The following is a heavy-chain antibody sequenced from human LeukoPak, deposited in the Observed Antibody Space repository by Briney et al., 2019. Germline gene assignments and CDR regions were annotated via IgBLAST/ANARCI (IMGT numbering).Heavy chain of an antibody. CDR1: GFTFSSYW. Sequence: GGSLRLSCAASGFTFSSYWMHWVRQAPGKGLVRVSRISSDESGTSYADSVRGRFTISRDNAKSTLYLQMNSLRAEDTAIYYCAREGSGWYYFDYWGQGTLVTVSS. CDR3: AREGSGWYYFDY. D-gene: IGHD6-19*01. V-gene: IGHV3-74*01. J-gene: IGHJ4*02. CDR2: ISSDESGT.